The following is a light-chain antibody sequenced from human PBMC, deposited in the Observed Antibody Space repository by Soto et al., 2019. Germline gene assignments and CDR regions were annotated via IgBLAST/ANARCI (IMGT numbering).Light chain of an antibody. V-gene: IGKV3-20*01. CDR3: QQYDRSPLT. Sequence: EIVLTQSPGTLSLSPGERATLSCRASQSVSSSYLAWYQQKPGQAPRLLIFGASSRATGIPDRFSGSESRTDFTLTISRLEPEDFAVYYCQQYDRSPLTFGGGTKVEIK. J-gene: IGKJ4*01. CDR1: QSVSSSY. CDR2: GAS.